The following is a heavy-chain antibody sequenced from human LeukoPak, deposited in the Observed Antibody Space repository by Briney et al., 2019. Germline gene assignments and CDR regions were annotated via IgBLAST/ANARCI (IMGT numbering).Heavy chain of an antibody. CDR1: GGSISSYY. CDR3: ARDCCSSTSRFDP. D-gene: IGHD2-2*01. J-gene: IGHJ5*02. V-gene: IGHV4-59*12. CDR2: IYYSGCT. Sequence: PSETLSLTCTVSGGSISSYYWSWIRQPPGKGLEWIGYIYYSGCTNYNPSLKSRVTMSVDTSKNQFSLKLSSVTAADTAVYYCARDCCSSTSRFDPWGQGTLVTVSS.